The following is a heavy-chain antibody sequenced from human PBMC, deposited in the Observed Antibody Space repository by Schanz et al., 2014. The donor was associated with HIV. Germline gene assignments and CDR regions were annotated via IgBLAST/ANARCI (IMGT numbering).Heavy chain of an antibody. V-gene: IGHV3-74*02. J-gene: IGHJ4*02. CDR2: MNNDVSSR. CDR1: GFSFSDYW. Sequence: VHLVESGGGLVQPGGSLTLSCAASGFSFSDYWMHWVRQVPGKGLLWVSRMNNDVSSRLYADSVKGRFTISRDNAKNTLYLQMNSLRDEDTAVYYCARRSSDGGYYDNWGQGTLVTVSS. D-gene: IGHD2-15*01. CDR3: ARRSSDGGYYDN.